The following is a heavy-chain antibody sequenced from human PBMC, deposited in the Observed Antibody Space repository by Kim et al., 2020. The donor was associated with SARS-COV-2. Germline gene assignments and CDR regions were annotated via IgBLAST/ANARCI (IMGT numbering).Heavy chain of an antibody. V-gene: IGHV3-7*01. CDR2: IKQDGSEK. CDR1: GFTFSSYW. Sequence: GSLRLSCVASGFTFSSYWMTWVRQAPGKGLEWVTNIKQDGSEKYCVDSVKGRFTVSRDNAKNSLFLQMNNLRPEDTAVYYCATGIAFDIWGQGTKVTVSS. J-gene: IGHJ3*02. CDR3: ATGIAFDI.